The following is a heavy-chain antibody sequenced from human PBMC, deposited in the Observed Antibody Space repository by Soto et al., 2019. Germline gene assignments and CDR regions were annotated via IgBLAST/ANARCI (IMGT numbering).Heavy chain of an antibody. CDR3: AREGGGYCSGGSCDAFDI. D-gene: IGHD2-15*01. CDR1: GFTVSSNY. Sequence: EVQLVESGGGLIQPGGSLRLSCAASGFTVSSNYMSWVRQAPGKRLEWVSVIYSGGSTYYADSVKGRFTISRDNSKNTLYLQMNSLRAEDTAVYYCAREGGGYCSGGSCDAFDIWVQGTMVTVSS. CDR2: IYSGGST. J-gene: IGHJ3*02. V-gene: IGHV3-53*01.